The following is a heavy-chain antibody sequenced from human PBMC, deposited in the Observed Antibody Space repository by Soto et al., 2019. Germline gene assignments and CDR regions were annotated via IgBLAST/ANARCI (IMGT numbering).Heavy chain of an antibody. J-gene: IGHJ6*02. D-gene: IGHD3-3*01. V-gene: IGHV1-18*01. CDR3: ARADGVLRSFYYFVMVV. Sequence: QVQLVQSGAEVKKPGASVKVSCKASGYTFTSYGISWVRQAPGQGLEWMGWISAYNGNTNYAQKLQGRVTMTTDTSTSTAYVELRSLRSNDTAVYYCARADGVLRSFYYFVMVVWGQGTTVTVSS. CDR1: GYTFTSYG. CDR2: ISAYNGNT.